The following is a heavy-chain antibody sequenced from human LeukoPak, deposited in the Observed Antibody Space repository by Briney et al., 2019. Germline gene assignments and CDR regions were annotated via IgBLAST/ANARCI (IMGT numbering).Heavy chain of an antibody. CDR1: GFSPSNTGVG. J-gene: IGHJ3*02. D-gene: IGHD3-3*01. Sequence: SGPTLAKPTQTLTLTCTFSGFSPSNTGVGVGWIRQPPGKALEWLALIYWDDDKRYSPSLKSRLTITKDTSKNQVVLTMTNMDPVDTATYYCAHREWLVDAFDIWGQGTMVTVSS. V-gene: IGHV2-5*02. CDR2: IYWDDDK. CDR3: AHREWLVDAFDI.